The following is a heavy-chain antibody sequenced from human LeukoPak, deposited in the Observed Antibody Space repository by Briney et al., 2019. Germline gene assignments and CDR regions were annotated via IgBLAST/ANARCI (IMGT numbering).Heavy chain of an antibody. CDR1: GFTVSSNY. D-gene: IGHD1-26*01. V-gene: IGHV3-66*01. CDR3: ARVTGREREVDY. J-gene: IGHJ4*02. CDR2: IYSGRNT. Sequence: GGSLRLSCAASGFTVSSNYVSWVRQAPGKGLEWVSVIYSGRNTDYADSVRGRFTVSRDNSKNTLYLQMNSLRAEDTAVYYCARVTGREREVDYWGQGTLVTVSS.